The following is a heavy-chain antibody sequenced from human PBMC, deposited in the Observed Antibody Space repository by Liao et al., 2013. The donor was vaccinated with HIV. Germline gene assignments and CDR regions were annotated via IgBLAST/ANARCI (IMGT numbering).Heavy chain of an antibody. CDR3: ARAPLAVAGMFDY. J-gene: IGHJ4*02. Sequence: QVQLQESGPGLVRPSETLSLTCSVSGGSIASYYWHWVRQPAGKGLEWIGHIYSSGTTHYSPSLSSRVTLSVDTSKNQFSLKLSSVTAADTAVYYCARAPLAVAGMFDYWGQGTLVTVSS. CDR1: GGSIASYY. V-gene: IGHV4-4*07. D-gene: IGHD6-19*01. CDR2: IYSSGTT.